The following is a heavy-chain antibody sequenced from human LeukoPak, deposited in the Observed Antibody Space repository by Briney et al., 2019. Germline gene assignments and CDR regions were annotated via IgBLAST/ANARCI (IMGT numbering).Heavy chain of an antibody. CDR2: IYNRGTT. D-gene: IGHD6-19*01. CDR3: TKATQWLAFDY. V-gene: IGHV4-59*11. Sequence: SETLSLTCTVSGGSISSHFWSWMRQPPAKELEGIGSIYNRGTTNYNPSLNSRVTLSVDTSKNQHSLQLTSVTAADTAVYYCTKATQWLAFDYWGRGTLVTVSS. CDR1: GGSISSHF. J-gene: IGHJ4*02.